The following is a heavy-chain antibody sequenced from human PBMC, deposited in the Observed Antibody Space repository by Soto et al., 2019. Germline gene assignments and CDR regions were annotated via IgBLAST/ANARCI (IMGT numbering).Heavy chain of an antibody. J-gene: IGHJ4*02. CDR3: ATGAAGLVDY. D-gene: IGHD6-13*01. V-gene: IGHV1-18*01. CDR2: ISAYNGNT. Sequence: RQAPGQGLEWMGWISAYNGNTNYAQNLQGRVTMTTDTSTSTAYMELRSLRSDDTAVYYCATGAAGLVDYWGPGTLVTVFS.